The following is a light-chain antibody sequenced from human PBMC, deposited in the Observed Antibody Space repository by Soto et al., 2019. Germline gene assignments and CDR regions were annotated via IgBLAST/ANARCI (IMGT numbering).Light chain of an antibody. V-gene: IGLV2-18*01. J-gene: IGLJ1*01. Sequence: QSVLTQPPSVSGAPGQRVTISCTGTSTDFVTYNRVSWYQQPPGTAPKLIVYEASNRPSGVPDRFSGYKSGNTASLTISGLQAADEADYYCSLYTSENTYVFGTGTKGTLL. CDR2: EAS. CDR3: SLYTSENTYV. CDR1: STDFVTYNR.